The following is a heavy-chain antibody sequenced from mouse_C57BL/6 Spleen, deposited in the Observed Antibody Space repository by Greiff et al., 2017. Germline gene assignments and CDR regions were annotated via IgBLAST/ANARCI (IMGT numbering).Heavy chain of an antibody. CDR2: IYPRSGNT. CDR1: GYTFTSYG. Sequence: VQLQQSGAELARPGASVKLSCKASGYTFTSYGISWVKQRTGQGLEWIGEIYPRSGNTYYNEKFKGKATLTADKSSSTAYMERRSLTSEDAAVYFCASITTVVGSDYWGQGTTLTVSS. CDR3: ASITTVVGSDY. J-gene: IGHJ2*01. V-gene: IGHV1-81*01. D-gene: IGHD1-1*01.